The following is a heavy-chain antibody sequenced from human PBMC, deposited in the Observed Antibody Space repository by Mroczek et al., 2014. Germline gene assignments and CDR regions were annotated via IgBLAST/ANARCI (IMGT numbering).Heavy chain of an antibody. J-gene: IGHJ4*02. Sequence: QVQLQESGGGVVQPGRSLRLSCAASGFTFSSYAMHWVRQAPGKGLEWVAVISYDGSNKYYADSVKGRFTISRDNSKNTLYLQMNSLRAEDTAVYYCARGRGYSYGPYDYWGQGTLVTVSS. V-gene: IGHV3-30-3*01. D-gene: IGHD5-18*01. CDR2: ISYDGSNK. CDR1: GFTFSSYA. CDR3: ARGRGYSYGPYDY.